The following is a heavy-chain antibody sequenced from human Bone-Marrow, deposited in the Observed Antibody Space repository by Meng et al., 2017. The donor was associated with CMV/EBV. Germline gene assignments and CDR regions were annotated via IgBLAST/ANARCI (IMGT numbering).Heavy chain of an antibody. D-gene: IGHD6-6*01. J-gene: IGHJ6*02. V-gene: IGHV3-20*04. CDR2: INWNGGST. CDR3: AREDGIAARLSYYYGMDV. Sequence: GESLKISCAASGFTFDAYGMSWVRQAPGKGLEWVSGINWNGGSTGYADSVKGRFTISRDNAKNSLYLQMNSLRAEDTAVYYCAREDGIAARLSYYYGMDVWGQGTTVTVSS. CDR1: GFTFDAYG.